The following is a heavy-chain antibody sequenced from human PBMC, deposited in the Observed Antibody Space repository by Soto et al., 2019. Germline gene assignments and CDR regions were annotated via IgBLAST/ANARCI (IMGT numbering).Heavy chain of an antibody. D-gene: IGHD3-10*01. CDR1: GGSISSSSYY. CDR2: IYYFGST. Sequence: QLQLQESGPGLVKPSETLSLTCTVSGGSISSSSYYWGWIRQPPGKGLEWIGSIYYFGSTYYNPSPKSRVTISVDTSKNQSSLKLSSVTAADTAVYYCARQGRGFDFWGQGTLVTVSS. CDR3: ARQGRGFDF. J-gene: IGHJ4*02. V-gene: IGHV4-39*01.